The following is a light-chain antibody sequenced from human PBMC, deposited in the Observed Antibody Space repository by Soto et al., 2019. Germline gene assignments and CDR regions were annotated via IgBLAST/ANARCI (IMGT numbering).Light chain of an antibody. CDR2: KAS. CDR1: QSISSW. J-gene: IGKJ2*01. CDR3: QQYDSYPYT. Sequence: DIQMTQSPSTLSESVGDRVTITCRASQSISSWLAWYQQKPGKAPKLLIHKASSLESGVPSSFSGSGSGTEFTLSISSLQPDDFATYYCQQYDSYPYTFGQGTKLEIK. V-gene: IGKV1-5*03.